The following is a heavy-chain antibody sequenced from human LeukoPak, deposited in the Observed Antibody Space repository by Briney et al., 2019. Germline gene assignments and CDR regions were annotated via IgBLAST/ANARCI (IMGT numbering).Heavy chain of an antibody. CDR2: IYYTGDT. D-gene: IGHD3-16*01. J-gene: IGHJ6*04. V-gene: IGHV4-4*02. Sequence: SGTLSLTCVVSGDSIGSSNWWTWVRQPPGKGLEWIGEIYYTGDTNYNPSLKSRLTISVDKSKNHFSLNLTSVTAADTAVYYCARGWATGSLGYYYGMDVWGKGTTVIVSS. CDR3: ARGWATGSLGYYYGMDV. CDR1: GDSIGSSNW.